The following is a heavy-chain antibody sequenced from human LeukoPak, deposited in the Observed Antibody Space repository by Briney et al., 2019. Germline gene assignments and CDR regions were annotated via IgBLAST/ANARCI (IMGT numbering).Heavy chain of an antibody. Sequence: GGSLRLSCAASGFIFSTYAMSWVRQAPGRGLEWVAVISKDGVKKTFADSVKGRFTLSRDNSKNTLYLQMNSLRAEDTAVYYCTRNDYGEYYFDYWGQGTLVTVSS. J-gene: IGHJ4*02. D-gene: IGHD4/OR15-4a*01. V-gene: IGHV3-30-3*01. CDR1: GFIFSTYA. CDR2: ISKDGVKK. CDR3: TRNDYGEYYFDY.